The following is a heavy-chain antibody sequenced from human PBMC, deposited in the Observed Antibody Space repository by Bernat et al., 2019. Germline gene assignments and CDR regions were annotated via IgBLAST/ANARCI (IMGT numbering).Heavy chain of an antibody. CDR1: GFTFSDYP. J-gene: IGHJ4*02. CDR3: VRDYCTSTRCYETY. V-gene: IGHV3-30*01. D-gene: IGHD2-2*01. Sequence: QVQLVESGGGVVQPGRSLRLSCAASGFTFSDYPMYWVRQAPGKGLECVAILSKDGSNKYSAESVKGRFTISRDNSKNTLYLQMNSPRVEDTAVYYCVRDYCTSTRCYETYWGQGSLVTVSS. CDR2: LSKDGSNK.